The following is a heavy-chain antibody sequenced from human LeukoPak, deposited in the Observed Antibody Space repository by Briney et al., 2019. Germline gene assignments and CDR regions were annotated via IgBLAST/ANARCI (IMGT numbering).Heavy chain of an antibody. CDR3: ARHLTSVVVGATDWSDP. CDR1: GGSISSYY. J-gene: IGHJ5*02. CDR2: IYYSGST. Sequence: PSETLSLTCTVSGGSISSYYWSWIRQPPGKGLEWIGYIYYSGSTNYNPSLKSRVTISVDTSKNQFSLKLSSVTAADTAVYYCARHLTSVVVGATDWSDPWGQGTLVTVSS. V-gene: IGHV4-59*08. D-gene: IGHD1-26*01.